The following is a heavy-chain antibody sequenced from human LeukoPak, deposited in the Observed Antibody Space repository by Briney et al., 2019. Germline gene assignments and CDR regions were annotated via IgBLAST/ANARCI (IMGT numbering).Heavy chain of an antibody. CDR3: ARDVYYYDSSGYYYGWFDP. CDR1: GFTFSSYG. D-gene: IGHD3-22*01. Sequence: GGSLRLSCAASGFTFSSYGMHWVRQAPGKGLEWVAVIWYDGSNKYYADSVKGRFTISRDNSKNTLYLQMNSLRAEDTAVYYCARDVYYYDSSGYYYGWFDPWGQGTLVTVSS. CDR2: IWYDGSNK. J-gene: IGHJ5*02. V-gene: IGHV3-33*01.